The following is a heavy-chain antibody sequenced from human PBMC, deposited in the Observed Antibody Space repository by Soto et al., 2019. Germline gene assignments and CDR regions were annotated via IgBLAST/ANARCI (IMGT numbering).Heavy chain of an antibody. J-gene: IGHJ4*02. CDR3: AGGGATPDY. Sequence: QVQLVESGGGVVQPGRSLRLSCAASGFTFSSYGMHWVRQAPGKGLEWVAVISYDGSNKYYADSVKGRFTISRDNSKNTLYLQMNSLRAEDTAVYYCAGGGATPDYWGQGTLVTVSS. D-gene: IGHD1-26*01. CDR1: GFTFSSYG. V-gene: IGHV3-30*03. CDR2: ISYDGSNK.